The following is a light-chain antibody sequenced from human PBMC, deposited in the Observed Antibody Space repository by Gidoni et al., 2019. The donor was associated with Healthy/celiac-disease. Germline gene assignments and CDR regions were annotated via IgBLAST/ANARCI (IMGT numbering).Light chain of an antibody. J-gene: IGKJ3*01. V-gene: IGKV1-5*03. CDR1: QSISSW. CDR3: QQYNSYPIT. CDR2: KAS. Sequence: CRASQSISSWLAWYQQKPGKAPKLLIYKASSLESGVPSRFSGSGSGTEFTLTISSLQPDDFATYYCQQYNSYPITFXPXTKVDIK.